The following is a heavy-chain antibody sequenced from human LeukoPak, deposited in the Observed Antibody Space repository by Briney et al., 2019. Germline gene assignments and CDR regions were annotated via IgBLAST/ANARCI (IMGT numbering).Heavy chain of an antibody. V-gene: IGHV3-53*01. CDR2: IYSGGST. CDR3: AKSRSGSANWALQIFDN. D-gene: IGHD1-1*01. CDR1: GFTVSSNY. Sequence: GGSLRLSCAASGFTVSSNYMSWVRQAPGKGLEWVSVIYSGGSTYYADYVKGRLTISRDNSKNSLFVQMNSLRAEDTAVYFCAKSRSGSANWALQIFDNWGQGTLVTVSS. J-gene: IGHJ4*02.